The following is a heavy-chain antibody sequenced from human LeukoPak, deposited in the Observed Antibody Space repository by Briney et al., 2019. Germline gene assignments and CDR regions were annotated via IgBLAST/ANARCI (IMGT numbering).Heavy chain of an antibody. D-gene: IGHD6-13*01. Sequence: GSLRLSCTASGFTYSNYAMNWIRQPPGKGLEWIGEINHSGSTNYNPSLKSRVTISVDTSKNQFSLKLSSVTAADTAVYYCARGVKQLIYYYYYMDVWGKGTTVTVSS. V-gene: IGHV4-34*01. CDR1: GFTYSNYA. J-gene: IGHJ6*03. CDR2: INHSGST. CDR3: ARGVKQLIYYYYYMDV.